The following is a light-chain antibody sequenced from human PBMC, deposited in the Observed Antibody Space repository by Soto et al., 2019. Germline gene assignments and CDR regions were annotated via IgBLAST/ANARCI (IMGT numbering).Light chain of an antibody. CDR3: QQYHRWPWT. V-gene: IGKV1-5*03. CDR1: QSISSW. CDR2: TAS. J-gene: IGKJ1*01. Sequence: PPPAPGSVGDSCTISYRASQSISSWLAWYQQKPGKAPKLLIYTASTLNSGVPSRFSGSGSGTEFTLSISGLQPDDFATYYCQQYHRWPWTFGQGTKVDIK.